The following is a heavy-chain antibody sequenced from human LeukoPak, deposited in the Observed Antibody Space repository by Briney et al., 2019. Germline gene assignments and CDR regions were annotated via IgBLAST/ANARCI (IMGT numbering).Heavy chain of an antibody. D-gene: IGHD6-19*01. V-gene: IGHV4-39*01. CDR3: ARPRIAVAGPGEIDY. CDR2: IYYSGST. Sequence: SETLSLTCTVSGGSISSSSYYWGWIRKPPGKGLEWIGSIYYSGSTYYNPSLKSRVTISVDTSKNQFSLKLSSVTAADTAVYYCARPRIAVAGPGEIDYWGQGTLVTVSS. CDR1: GGSISSSSYY. J-gene: IGHJ4*02.